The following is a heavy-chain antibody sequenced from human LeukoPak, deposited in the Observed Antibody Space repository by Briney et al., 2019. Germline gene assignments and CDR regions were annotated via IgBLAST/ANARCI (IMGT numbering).Heavy chain of an antibody. D-gene: IGHD3-16*01. CDR2: INHSGST. V-gene: IGHV4-34*01. CDR3: ARDPGYGTDNWYFDL. J-gene: IGHJ2*01. CDR1: GGSFSGYY. Sequence: SETLSLTCAVYGGSFSGYYWSWIRQPPGKGLEWIGEINHSGSTNYNPSLKSRVTISVETSKNQFSLKLSSVTAADTAVYYCARDPGYGTDNWYFDLWGRGTLVTVSS.